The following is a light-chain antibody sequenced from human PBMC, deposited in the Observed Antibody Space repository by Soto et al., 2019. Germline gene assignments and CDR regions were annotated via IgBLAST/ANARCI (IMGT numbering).Light chain of an antibody. Sequence: DIQMTQSPSSLSASVGDRVTITCRASQSITYWLAWYQQKPGRAPKLLIYDVFNLQSGVPSRFSGSGSGTEFTLTISSLQPDDSATYYCQQYHSSSFTFGRGTKLEIK. CDR3: QQYHSSSFT. CDR1: QSITYW. V-gene: IGKV1-5*01. J-gene: IGKJ2*01. CDR2: DVF.